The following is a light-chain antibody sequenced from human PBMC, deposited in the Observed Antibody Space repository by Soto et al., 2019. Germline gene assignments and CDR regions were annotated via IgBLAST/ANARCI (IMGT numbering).Light chain of an antibody. Sequence: DIQMTQSPSSLSASVGDRVTITCRATQDIGNYLTWYQQKPGKVPKLLIYAASTLQPGVPSRFSASGSGTDFTLTISSLQPEYVATYYCQKYNSALWTFGQGTKVEIK. CDR1: QDIGNY. V-gene: IGKV1-27*01. CDR3: QKYNSALWT. CDR2: AAS. J-gene: IGKJ1*01.